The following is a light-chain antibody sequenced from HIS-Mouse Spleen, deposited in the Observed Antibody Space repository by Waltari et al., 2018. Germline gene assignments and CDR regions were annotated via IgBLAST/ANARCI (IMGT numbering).Light chain of an antibody. CDR1: NIGSKS. V-gene: IGLV3-10*01. Sequence: SYVLTQPPSVSVAPGKTARITCGGNNIGSKSVHWYQQKPGQAPVLVIYEDSKRPSGITERFSGSSSGTMATLTISGAQVEDEADYYCYSTDSSGNHRVFGGGTKLTVL. J-gene: IGLJ2*01. CDR3: YSTDSSGNHRV. CDR2: EDS.